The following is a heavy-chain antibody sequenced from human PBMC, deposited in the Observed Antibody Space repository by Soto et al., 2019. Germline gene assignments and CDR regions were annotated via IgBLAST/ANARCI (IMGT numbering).Heavy chain of an antibody. J-gene: IGHJ6*02. CDR1: GGTFSSYA. Sequence: SVKVSFKASGGTFSSYAISWLRQAPGQGLEWMGGIIPIFGTANYAQKFQGRVTITADESTSTAYMELSSLRSEDTAVYYCALKGYDPDPNYYYYYGMDVWGQGTTVTVSS. CDR2: IIPIFGTA. CDR3: ALKGYDPDPNYYYYYGMDV. V-gene: IGHV1-69*13. D-gene: IGHD5-12*01.